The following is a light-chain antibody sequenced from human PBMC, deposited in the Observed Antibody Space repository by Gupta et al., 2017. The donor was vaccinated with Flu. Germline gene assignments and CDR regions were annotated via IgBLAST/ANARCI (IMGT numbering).Light chain of an antibody. CDR1: QSLLHSNGYNY. Sequence: DIVMTQSPLSLPVTPGEPASVYCRSSQSLLHSNGYNYLDWYLQKPGQSPQLLIYLGSNRASGVPDRFSGRGSGTDFTLKISRVEAEDVGVYYCMQALQTPWTFGQGTKVEIK. J-gene: IGKJ1*01. V-gene: IGKV2-28*01. CDR2: LGS. CDR3: MQALQTPWT.